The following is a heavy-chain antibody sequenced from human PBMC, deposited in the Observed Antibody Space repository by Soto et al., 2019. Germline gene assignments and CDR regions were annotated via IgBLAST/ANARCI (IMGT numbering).Heavy chain of an antibody. CDR3: ASPDYGDYHFDP. J-gene: IGHJ5*02. Sequence: QVQLVQSGAEVKKPGSSVKVSCKASGGTFSSYAVSWVRQAPGQGLEWMGGIIPIFGTAKYAQKFQGRVTITAGESTRTAYMELSSLRSEDTAVYYCASPDYGDYHFDPWGQGTLVTVSS. V-gene: IGHV1-69*12. CDR2: IIPIFGTA. CDR1: GGTFSSYA. D-gene: IGHD4-17*01.